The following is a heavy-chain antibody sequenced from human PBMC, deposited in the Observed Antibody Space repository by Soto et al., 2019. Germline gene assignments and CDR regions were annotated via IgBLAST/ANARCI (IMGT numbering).Heavy chain of an antibody. Sequence: GGSLRLSCAASGFTFSSYEMDWVRQPPGKGLEWVAYISSNGGTIYYGDSVKGRFTISRDNADNSLYLQMNSLRAEDTSVYYCTKEKAVMYSSYDSFYIWGRGTMVTVSS. J-gene: IGHJ3*02. CDR3: TKEKAVMYSSYDSFYI. V-gene: IGHV3-48*03. CDR2: ISSNGGTI. CDR1: GFTFSSYE. D-gene: IGHD5-12*01.